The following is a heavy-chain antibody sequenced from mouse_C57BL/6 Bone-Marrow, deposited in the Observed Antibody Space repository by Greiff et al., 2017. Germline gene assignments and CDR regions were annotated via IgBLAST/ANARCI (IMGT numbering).Heavy chain of an antibody. V-gene: IGHV1-50*01. J-gene: IGHJ4*01. CDR2: IDPSDCYT. CDR3: ARDGYYAMDY. Sequence: VQLQQPGAELVKPGASVKLSCKASGYTFTSYWMQWVKQRPGQGLEWIGEIDPSDCYTNYNQKVKGKATLTVDPSSSTAYMQLSSLTSEDSAVYYCARDGYYAMDYWGQGTSVTVSS. CDR1: GYTFTSYW. D-gene: IGHD2-3*01.